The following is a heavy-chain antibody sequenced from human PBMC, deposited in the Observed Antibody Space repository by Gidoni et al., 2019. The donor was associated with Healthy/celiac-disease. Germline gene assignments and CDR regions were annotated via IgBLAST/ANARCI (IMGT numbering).Heavy chain of an antibody. V-gene: IGHV4-38-2*02. Sequence: QVQLQESGPGLVKPSETLSLTCTVSGYSISSGYYWGWIRQPPGKGLEWIGSIYHSGSTYYNPSLKSRVTISVDTSKNQFSLKLSSVTAADTAVYYCAASSIAARRIDYWGQGTLVTVSS. J-gene: IGHJ4*02. D-gene: IGHD6-6*01. CDR2: IYHSGST. CDR3: AASSIAARRIDY. CDR1: GYSISSGYY.